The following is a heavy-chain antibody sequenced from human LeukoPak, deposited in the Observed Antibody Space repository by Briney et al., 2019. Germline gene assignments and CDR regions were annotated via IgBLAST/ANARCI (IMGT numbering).Heavy chain of an antibody. CDR3: AREMATTKYDY. CDR2: MNPNSGNT. Sequence: GASVKVSCKASGYTFTSYDINWVRQATGQGLEWMGWMNPNSGNTGYAQKFQGRVTKTRNTSISTAYMELSSLRSEDTAVYYCAREMATTKYDYWGQGTLVTVSS. D-gene: IGHD5-24*01. V-gene: IGHV1-8*01. J-gene: IGHJ4*02. CDR1: GYTFTSYD.